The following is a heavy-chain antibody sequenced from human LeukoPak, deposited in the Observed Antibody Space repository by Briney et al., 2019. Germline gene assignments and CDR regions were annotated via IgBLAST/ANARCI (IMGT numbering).Heavy chain of an antibody. D-gene: IGHD3-22*01. Sequence: SVKVSCKASGGTFSSYAISWVRQAPGQGLEGMGRIIPILGIANYAQKFQGRVTITADKSTSTAYMELSSLRSEDTAVYYCARANEAYYYDSRASLDYWGQGTLVTVSS. CDR2: IIPILGIA. CDR1: GGTFSSYA. CDR3: ARANEAYYYDSRASLDY. J-gene: IGHJ4*02. V-gene: IGHV1-69*04.